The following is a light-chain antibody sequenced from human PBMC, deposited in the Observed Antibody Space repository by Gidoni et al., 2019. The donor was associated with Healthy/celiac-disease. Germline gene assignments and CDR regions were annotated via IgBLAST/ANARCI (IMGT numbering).Light chain of an antibody. V-gene: IGKV1-39*01. CDR3: QQSYSTPRT. J-gene: IGKJ1*01. CDR2: AAS. CDR1: QSISSY. Sequence: DIPLTPSQSSLSAAVGDRVTLTFRASQSISSYLNWYQPKPGKAPKLRIYAASRLQSGVPSRVSGSGSGTDFTLTISSLQPEDGATYYCQQSYSTPRTFGQXTKVEIK.